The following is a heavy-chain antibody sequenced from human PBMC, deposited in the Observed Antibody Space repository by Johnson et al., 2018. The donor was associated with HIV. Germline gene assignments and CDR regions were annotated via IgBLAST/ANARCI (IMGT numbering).Heavy chain of an antibody. CDR2: ISYDGSNK. CDR3: ARDRHGSGRPNAFER. D-gene: IGHD3-10*01. V-gene: IGHV3-30-3*01. CDR1: GFTFSSYA. J-gene: IGHJ3*01. Sequence: QMLLVESGGGVVQPGRSLRLSCAASGFTFSSYAMHWVRQAPGKGLEWVAVISYDGSNKYYADSVKGRFIISRDNAKNSLYLQMNSPSPEDTGVYHCARDRHGSGRPNAFERWGRGTKVTV.